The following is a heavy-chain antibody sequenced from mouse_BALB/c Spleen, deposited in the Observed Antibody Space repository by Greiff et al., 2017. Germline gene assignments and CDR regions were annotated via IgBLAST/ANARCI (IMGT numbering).Heavy chain of an antibody. CDR2: INSNGGST. V-gene: IGHV5-6-3*01. CDR3: ARDAYDGYPYWYFDV. Sequence: EVKLVESGGGLVQPGGSLKLSCAASGFTFSSYGMSWVRQTPDKRLELVATINSNGGSTYYPDSVKGRFTISRDNAKNTLYLQMCSLKSEDTAMYYCARDAYDGYPYWYFDVWGAGTTVTVSS. J-gene: IGHJ1*01. D-gene: IGHD2-3*01. CDR1: GFTFSSYG.